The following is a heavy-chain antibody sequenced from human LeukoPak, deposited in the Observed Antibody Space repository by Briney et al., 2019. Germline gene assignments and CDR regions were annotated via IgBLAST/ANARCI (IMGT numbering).Heavy chain of an antibody. CDR1: GGSLISYY. CDR2: IYDSGST. V-gene: IGHV4-59*01. Sequence: SETLSLTCTVSGGSLISYYWSWIRQPPGKGLEWLGSIYDSGSTNYNPSLKRRLTISVDTSKNQFSLKVNSLTPADMAFYYCARTWDYYGDDEGGLSTGYFDLWGRGTLVIVSS. CDR3: ARTWDYYGDDEGGLSTGYFDL. J-gene: IGHJ2*01. D-gene: IGHD4-17*01.